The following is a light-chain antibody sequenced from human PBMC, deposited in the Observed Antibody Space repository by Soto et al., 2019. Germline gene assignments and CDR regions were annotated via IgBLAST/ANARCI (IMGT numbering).Light chain of an antibody. CDR3: AAWHDSLNVVL. CDR1: SSNIGKNA. CDR2: YDD. J-gene: IGLJ3*02. Sequence: QSVLTQPPSVSEAPRQRVTISCSGNSSNIGKNAVNWYQHLPGKAPKLLIYYDDLLPSGVSDRFSGSKSGTSASLAISGLQSDDEGDYYCAAWHDSLNVVLFGGGTKLTVL. V-gene: IGLV1-36*01.